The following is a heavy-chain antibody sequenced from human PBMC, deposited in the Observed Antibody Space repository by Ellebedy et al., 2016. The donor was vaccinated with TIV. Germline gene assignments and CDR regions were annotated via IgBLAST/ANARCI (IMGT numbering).Heavy chain of an antibody. CDR2: IYYTGTT. CDR1: GGSINGYY. V-gene: IGHV4-59*08. J-gene: IGHJ5*02. Sequence: MPSETLSLTCTVSGGSINGYYWSWIRQPPGKGLQWLGYIYYTGTTKYNPSLNSRVSISVDTSKNQFPLKLNSVTAADSAVYYCARHDPVPYFAKGLDPWGQGTLVTVSS. CDR3: ARHDPVPYFAKGLDP. D-gene: IGHD3-9*01.